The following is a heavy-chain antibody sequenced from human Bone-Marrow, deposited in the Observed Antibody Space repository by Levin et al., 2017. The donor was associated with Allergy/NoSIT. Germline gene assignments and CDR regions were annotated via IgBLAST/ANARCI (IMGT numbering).Heavy chain of an antibody. CDR3: ARSTYGYFDY. CDR1: GFIFNNYW. CDR2: INSDADRV. Sequence: GGSLRLSCAASGFIFNNYWMHWVRQVPGKGLEWVSRINSDADRVSYADSVRGRFTISRDSAKDTLFLEMNSLRVEDTAVYFCARSTYGYFDYWGQGSLVSVSS. V-gene: IGHV3-74*01. J-gene: IGHJ4*02. D-gene: IGHD3-10*01.